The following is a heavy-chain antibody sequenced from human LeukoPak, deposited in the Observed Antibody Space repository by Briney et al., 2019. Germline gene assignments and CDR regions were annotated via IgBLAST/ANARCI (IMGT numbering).Heavy chain of an antibody. J-gene: IGHJ4*02. V-gene: IGHV3-23*01. CDR1: GFTFSSYA. D-gene: IGHD5-12*01. CDR2: ISGSGGST. CDR3: AKDRGYSGYQGGYFDY. Sequence: GGSLRLSCAASGFTFSSYAMSWVRQAPGKGLEWVSAISGSGGSTYYADSVKGRFTISRDNSKNTLYLQMNSLRAEDTAVYYCAKDRGYSGYQGGYFDYWGQGTLVTVS.